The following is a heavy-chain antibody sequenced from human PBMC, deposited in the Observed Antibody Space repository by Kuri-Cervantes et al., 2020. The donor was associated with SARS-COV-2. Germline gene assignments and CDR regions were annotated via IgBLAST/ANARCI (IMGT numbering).Heavy chain of an antibody. J-gene: IGHJ4*02. D-gene: IGHD6-19*01. Sequence: ESLKISCAASGFTFSDHYMDWIRQPPGKGLEWIGSIYYSGSTYYNPSLKSRATISVDTSKNQFSLKLSSVTAADTAVYYCARRGAVAGTVPFFDYWGQGTLVTVSS. V-gene: IGHV4-38-2*01. CDR3: ARRGAVAGTVPFFDY. CDR2: IYYSGST. CDR1: GFTFSDHY.